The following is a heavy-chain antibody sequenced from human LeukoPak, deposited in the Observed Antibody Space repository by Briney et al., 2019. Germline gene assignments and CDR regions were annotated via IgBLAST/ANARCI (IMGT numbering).Heavy chain of an antibody. V-gene: IGHV3-23*01. Sequence: GGSLRLSCAASGFTFSSYAMSWVRQAPGKGLEWVSAISGSGGSTYYADSVKGRFTISRDNSKNTLYLQMNSLRAEDTAVYYCAKDPGRRDSSGTFDYWGQGTLVTVSS. CDR3: AKDPGRRDSSGTFDY. CDR1: GFTFSSYA. J-gene: IGHJ4*02. CDR2: ISGSGGST. D-gene: IGHD6-19*01.